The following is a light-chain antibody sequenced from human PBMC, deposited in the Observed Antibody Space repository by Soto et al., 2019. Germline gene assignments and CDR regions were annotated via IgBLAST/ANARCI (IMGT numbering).Light chain of an antibody. Sequence: DIQMTQFPSTLSAYVGDMFTITRRGSQSIDTWLAWHQQKPGQAPKLLISKASSLESGVPSRFSGSGSGTAFTLTIRSLQPDASATYHCQHYNRYRACGQGTKGDIK. CDR2: KAS. CDR3: QHYNRYRA. J-gene: IGKJ1*01. CDR1: QSIDTW. V-gene: IGKV1-5*03.